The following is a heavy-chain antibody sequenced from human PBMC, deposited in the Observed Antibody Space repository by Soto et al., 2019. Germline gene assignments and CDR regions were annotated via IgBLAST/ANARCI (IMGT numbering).Heavy chain of an antibody. V-gene: IGHV4-59*08. CDR3: ASRRHAGIVVAGKLGY. Sequence: SETLSLTCTVSGGSISSYYWSWIRQPPGKGLEWIGYIYYSGSTNYNPSLKSRVTISVDTSKNQFSPTLSSVTAADTAVYYCASRRHAGIVVAGKLGYWGQGTLVTVSS. J-gene: IGHJ4*02. CDR2: IYYSGST. CDR1: GGSISSYY. D-gene: IGHD6-19*01.